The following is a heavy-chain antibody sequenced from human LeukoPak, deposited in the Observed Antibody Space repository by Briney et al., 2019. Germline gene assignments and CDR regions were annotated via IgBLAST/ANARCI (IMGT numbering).Heavy chain of an antibody. CDR3: ARVFGGYDGALAF. D-gene: IGHD5-12*01. CDR2: IYHSGSTT. J-gene: IGHJ4*02. CDR1: GDSISNNNW. V-gene: IGHV4-4*02. Sequence: KPSETLSLTCAVSGDSISNNNWWSWVRQTSGKELERIGEIYHSGSTTNYNPSLKSRVTMSVDKSKNQFSLKLTSVTAADTAVYYCARVFGGYDGALAFWGQGTLVTVSS.